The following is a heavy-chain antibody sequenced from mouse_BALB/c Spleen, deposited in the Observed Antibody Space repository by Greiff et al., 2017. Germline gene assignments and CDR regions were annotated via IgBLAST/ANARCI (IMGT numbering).Heavy chain of an antibody. CDR1: GYTFTEYT. D-gene: IGHD2-4*01. V-gene: IGHV1-18*01. CDR3: ASLYDYEQAGYAMDY. J-gene: IGHJ4*01. Sequence: EVQLQQSGPELVKPGASVKISCKTSGYTFTEYTMHWVKQSHGKSLEWIGGINPNNGGTSYNQKFKGKATLTVDKSSSTAYMELRSLTSEDSAVYYCASLYDYEQAGYAMDYWGQGTSVTVSS. CDR2: INPNNGGT.